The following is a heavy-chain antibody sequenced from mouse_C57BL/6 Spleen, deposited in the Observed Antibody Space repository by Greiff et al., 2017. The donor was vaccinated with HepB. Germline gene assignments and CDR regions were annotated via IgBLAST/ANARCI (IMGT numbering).Heavy chain of an antibody. CDR3: AREDWAVFAY. CDR2: INYDGSST. CDR1: GFTFSDYY. D-gene: IGHD4-1*01. V-gene: IGHV5-16*01. J-gene: IGHJ3*01. Sequence: DVRLVESEGGLVQPGSSMKLSCTASGFTFSDYYMAWVRQVPEKGLEWVANINYDGSSTYYLDSLKSRFIITRDNAKNILYLQMSSLKSEDTATYYCAREDWAVFAYWGQGTLVTVSA.